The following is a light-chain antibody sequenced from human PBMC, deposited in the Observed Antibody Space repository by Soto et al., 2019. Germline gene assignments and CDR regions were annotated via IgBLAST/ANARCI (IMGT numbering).Light chain of an antibody. CDR1: QTISSW. Sequence: DIQMTQSPSTLSGSVGDRVTITLLASQTISSWLAWYQQKPGKAPNLLIYKASTLKSGVPSRFSGSGSGTEFTLTISSLQPDDFATYYCQHYNSYSEAFGQGTKVDIK. J-gene: IGKJ1*01. V-gene: IGKV1-5*03. CDR2: KAS. CDR3: QHYNSYSEA.